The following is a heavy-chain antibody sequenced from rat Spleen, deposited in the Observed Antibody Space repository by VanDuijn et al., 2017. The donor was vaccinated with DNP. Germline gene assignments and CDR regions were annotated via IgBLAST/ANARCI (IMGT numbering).Heavy chain of an antibody. CDR1: GFSLTSYH. V-gene: IGHV2S18*01. J-gene: IGHJ2*01. CDR2: MWSDGDT. CDR3: ARWSGGFEY. Sequence: QAQLKESGPGLVQPSETLSLTCTVSGFSLTSYHVHWIRQRSGNSLEWMGRMWSDGDTSYNSAFSSRLYISRDTSKSQVFLKMNRLQTEETGTYYCARWSGGFEYWGQGVMVTVSS. D-gene: IGHD1-1*01.